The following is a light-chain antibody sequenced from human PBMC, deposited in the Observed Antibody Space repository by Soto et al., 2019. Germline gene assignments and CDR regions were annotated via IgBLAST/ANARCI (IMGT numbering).Light chain of an antibody. Sequence: DIQMTQSPSTLSASVGDRVTITCRASQSISSWLAWYQQKPGKAPKLLIYDASSLESGVPSRFSGSGSGTEFTLTISSLLPDDSATYYCQQCNSYPLTFGGGTKVEIK. CDR1: QSISSW. CDR3: QQCNSYPLT. CDR2: DAS. V-gene: IGKV1-5*01. J-gene: IGKJ4*01.